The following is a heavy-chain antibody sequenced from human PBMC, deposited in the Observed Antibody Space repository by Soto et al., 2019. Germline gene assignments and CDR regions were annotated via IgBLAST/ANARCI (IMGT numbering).Heavy chain of an antibody. V-gene: IGHV3-48*04. CDR1: GFTYSTYT. Sequence: GGSLRLSCAASGFTYSTYTMHWVRQAPGKGLEWVSFISSSGSTIFYADSVKGRFTISRDNAKNSLYLQMNSLRAEDTAVYYCARGAAMAYGMDVWGQGTTVTVSS. J-gene: IGHJ6*02. CDR2: ISSSGSTI. CDR3: ARGAAMAYGMDV. D-gene: IGHD5-18*01.